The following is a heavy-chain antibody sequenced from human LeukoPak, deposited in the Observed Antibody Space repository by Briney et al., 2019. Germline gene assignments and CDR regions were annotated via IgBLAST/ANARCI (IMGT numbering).Heavy chain of an antibody. V-gene: IGHV3-48*01. J-gene: IGHJ4*02. D-gene: IGHD3-3*01. CDR2: ISSSSTI. CDR1: GFTFNYYS. Sequence: TGGSLRLSXAASGFTFNYYSMNWVRQAPGKGLEWVSYISSSSTIYYADSVKGRFTISRDNAKNSLYLQMNSLRAEDTAVYYCARLITYYDFWSASIPAFDYWGQGTLVTVSS. CDR3: ARLITYYDFWSASIPAFDY.